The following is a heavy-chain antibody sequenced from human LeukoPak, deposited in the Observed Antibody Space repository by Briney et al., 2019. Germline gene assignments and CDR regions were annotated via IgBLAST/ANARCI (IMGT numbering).Heavy chain of an antibody. D-gene: IGHD1-1*01. CDR3: AAGTGRSDFDY. CDR2: IKSKTDGGTT. J-gene: IGHJ4*02. CDR1: GFTFSNAW. Sequence: PGGSLRLSCVASGFTFSNAWMNWVRQAPGKGLEWVGRIKSKTDGGTTDYAAPAKGRFTISRDDSKSPLYLQMNSLKTEDTAVYYCAAGTGRSDFDYWGQGTLVTVSS. V-gene: IGHV3-15*01.